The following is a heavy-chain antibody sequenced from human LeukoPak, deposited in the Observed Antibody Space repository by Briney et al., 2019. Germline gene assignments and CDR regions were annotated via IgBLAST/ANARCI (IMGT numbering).Heavy chain of an antibody. CDR1: GFTFSSYE. D-gene: IGHD3-10*02. CDR2: IGSTGSTI. CDR3: AELGITMIGGV. V-gene: IGHV3-48*03. Sequence: SGGSLRLSCAASGFTFSSYEMNWVRQAPGKGLEWVSYIGSTGSTIYYEDAVKGRFTISRDNAKNSLYLQMNSLRAEDTAVYYCAELGITMIGGVWGKGTTVTIPS. J-gene: IGHJ6*04.